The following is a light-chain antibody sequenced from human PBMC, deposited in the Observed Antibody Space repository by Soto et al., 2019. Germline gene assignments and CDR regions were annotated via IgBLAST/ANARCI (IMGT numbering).Light chain of an antibody. V-gene: IGLV2-14*01. Sequence: QSALTQPPSASGSPGQSVTISCTGTSSDVGGYNYVSWYQQHPGKAPKLMIYEVSNRPSGVSNRFSGSKSGNTASLTISELQAEDETDYYCFSYTSSGTYVFGTGTKVTVL. CDR1: SSDVGGYNY. CDR3: FSYTSSGTYV. CDR2: EVS. J-gene: IGLJ1*01.